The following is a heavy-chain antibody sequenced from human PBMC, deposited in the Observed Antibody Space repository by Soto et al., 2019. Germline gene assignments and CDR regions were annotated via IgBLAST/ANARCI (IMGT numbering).Heavy chain of an antibody. CDR3: AKFINGGSFDY. D-gene: IGHD2-15*01. V-gene: IGHV3-9*01. CDR1: GFTFDDYA. CDR2: ISWNSGSI. J-gene: IGHJ4*02. Sequence: EVQLVESGGGLVQPGRSLRLSCAASGFTFDDYAMHWVRQAPGKGLEWVSGISWNSGSIGYADSVKGRFTISRDNAKNALYLQMNSLRAEDTALYYCAKFINGGSFDYCGQGTLVTVSS.